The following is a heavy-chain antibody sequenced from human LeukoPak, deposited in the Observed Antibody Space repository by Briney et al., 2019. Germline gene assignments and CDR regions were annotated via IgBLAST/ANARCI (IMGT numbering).Heavy chain of an antibody. CDR3: ARFRDGSHGAFDI. CDR1: GFTFSSYG. Sequence: GGSLRLSCAASGFTFSSYGMHWVRQAPGKGLEWVAVIWYDGSNKYYADSVKGRFTISRDNSKNTLYLQMNSLRAEDTAVYYCARFRDGSHGAFDIWGQGTMVTVSS. J-gene: IGHJ3*02. V-gene: IGHV3-33*01. D-gene: IGHD1-26*01. CDR2: IWYDGSNK.